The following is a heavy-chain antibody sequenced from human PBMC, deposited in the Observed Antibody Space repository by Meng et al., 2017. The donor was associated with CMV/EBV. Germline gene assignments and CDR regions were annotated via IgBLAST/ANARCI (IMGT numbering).Heavy chain of an antibody. J-gene: IGHJ5*02. CDR1: GGTFSSYA. CDR2: IIPILGIA. D-gene: IGHD3-22*01. Sequence: SLKVSCKASGGTFSSYAISWVRQAPGQGLEWMGGIIPILGIANYAQKFQGRVTITADKSTSTAYMELSSLRSEDTAVYYCARALNYYDSRRLGYWFDPWGQGTLVTVSS. V-gene: IGHV1-69*10. CDR3: ARALNYYDSRRLGYWFDP.